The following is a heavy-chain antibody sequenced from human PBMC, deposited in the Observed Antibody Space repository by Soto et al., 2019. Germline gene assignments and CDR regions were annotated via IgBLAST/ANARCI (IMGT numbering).Heavy chain of an antibody. V-gene: IGHV4-59*08. J-gene: IGHJ4*02. Sequence: SETLSLTCTVSGGSITSYYGIWIRQPPGNGLECIGYIYYSVNSNYRPSLKSRFTISIYTSKNHVSLNVSSVTAADTSVYYCARHYSDRSGSYYYFDNWGQGTLVTVSS. D-gene: IGHD3-22*01. CDR2: IYYSVNS. CDR3: ARHYSDRSGSYYYFDN. CDR1: GGSITSYY.